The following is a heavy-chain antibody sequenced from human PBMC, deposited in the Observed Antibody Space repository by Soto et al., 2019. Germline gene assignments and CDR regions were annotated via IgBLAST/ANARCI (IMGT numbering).Heavy chain of an antibody. CDR2: LYDVDGT. V-gene: IGHV3-53*01. D-gene: IGHD1-1*01. J-gene: IGHJ3*01. CDR1: GLTVSGKKY. CDR3: ASWHEREHAYDV. Sequence: GGSLRLSCAAFGLTVSGKKYVAWVRQAPGKGLEWGSALYDVDGTYYADSVKGRFTTSRDSSKTTVYLQMNGLRPDDTAVYYCASWHEREHAYDVWGQGTTVNVSS.